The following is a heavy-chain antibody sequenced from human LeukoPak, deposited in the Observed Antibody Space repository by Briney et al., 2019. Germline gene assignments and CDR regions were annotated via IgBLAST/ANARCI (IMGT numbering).Heavy chain of an antibody. J-gene: IGHJ4*02. Sequence: GGSLRLSCAASGFTFSSYEMNWVRQAPEKGLEWVSAISGSGGSTYYADSVKGRFTISRDNSKNTLYLQMNSLRAEDTAVYYCATVVTAIGDDYWGQGTLVTVSS. D-gene: IGHD2-21*02. CDR1: GFTFSSYE. CDR2: ISGSGGST. V-gene: IGHV3-23*01. CDR3: ATVVTAIGDDY.